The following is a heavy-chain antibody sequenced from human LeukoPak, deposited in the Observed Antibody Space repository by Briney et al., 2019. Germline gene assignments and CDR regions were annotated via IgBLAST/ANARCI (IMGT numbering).Heavy chain of an antibody. CDR3: ARADHMEAAGQCLYYYYGMDD. D-gene: IGHD6-25*01. Sequence: SETMSLTCAVYGGSFSGYYWCWFRQPPGTRLVWIGEINHSESTNYNPSLKSRVTISVDTSKNQFSVKLSSVTAADTAVYYCARADHMEAAGQCLYYYYGMDDWGQGTTVTVSS. CDR1: GGSFSGYY. CDR2: INHSEST. J-gene: IGHJ6*02. V-gene: IGHV4-34*01.